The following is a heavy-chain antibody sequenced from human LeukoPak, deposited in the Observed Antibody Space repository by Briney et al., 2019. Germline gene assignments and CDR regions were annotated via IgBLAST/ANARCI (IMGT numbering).Heavy chain of an antibody. CDR1: SGSFCGYY. CDR2: INHSGRT. Sequence: PSETLSPTCAVSSGSFCGYYWTWIRQPPGKGLEWIGEINHSGRTNYNPSLKSRVIISVDTSKNQFSVKLSAVTGADTAVYYCARDALTVTRDWGQGTLVTVSS. V-gene: IGHV4-34*01. CDR3: ARDALTVTRD. J-gene: IGHJ4*02. D-gene: IGHD4-17*01.